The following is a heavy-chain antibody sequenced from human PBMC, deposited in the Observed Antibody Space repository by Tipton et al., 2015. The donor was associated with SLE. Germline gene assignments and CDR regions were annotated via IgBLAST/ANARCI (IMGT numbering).Heavy chain of an antibody. J-gene: IGHJ3*02. CDR2: IYYSGST. Sequence: TLSLTCTVSGGSMSSYYWTWVRQPPGKGLEYIGFIYYSGSTNYNPSLKSRAAISIDMSKNQFSLKLRSVTAADTAVYYCATSPRYALDIWGQGTTVTVSS. V-gene: IGHV4-59*08. CDR3: ATSPRYALDI. D-gene: IGHD1-1*01. CDR1: GGSMSSYY.